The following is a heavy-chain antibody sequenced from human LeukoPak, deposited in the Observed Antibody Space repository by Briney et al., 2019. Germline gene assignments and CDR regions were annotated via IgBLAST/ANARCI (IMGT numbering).Heavy chain of an antibody. J-gene: IGHJ6*02. D-gene: IGHD5-18*01. CDR1: GGTFSSYA. CDR3: ARSLRTAMALYYYYGMDV. V-gene: IGHV1-69*04. Sequence: GASVKVSCKASGGTFSSYAISWVRQAPGQGLEWMGRIIPILGIANYAQKFQGRVTITAGKSTSTAYMELSSLRPEDTAVYYCARSLRTAMALYYYYGMDVWGQGTTVTVSS. CDR2: IIPILGIA.